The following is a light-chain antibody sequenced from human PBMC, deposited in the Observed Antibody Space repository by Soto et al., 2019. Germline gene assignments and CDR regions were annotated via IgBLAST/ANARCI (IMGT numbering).Light chain of an antibody. Sequence: QSALTQPRSVSGSPGQSATISCSGTISDVGANNFVSWYQQHPGKVPKLMIYDATKRPSGVPDRFSGSRSGNTASLTISGLRAEDEADYYCCSFAGSYVFGTGTKVTVL. V-gene: IGLV2-11*01. CDR1: ISDVGANNF. CDR2: DAT. CDR3: CSFAGSYV. J-gene: IGLJ1*01.